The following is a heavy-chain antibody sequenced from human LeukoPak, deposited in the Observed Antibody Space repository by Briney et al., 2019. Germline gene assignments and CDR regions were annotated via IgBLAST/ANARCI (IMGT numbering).Heavy chain of an antibody. CDR2: LTHIFRRT. V-gene: IGHV1-69*05. J-gene: IGHJ5*02. CDR1: GGTFRTYP. CDR3: ATSGSGRSWDWFAP. Sequence: ASVNVSCKASGGTFRTYPISWVRQAPGQGLEWMGGLTHIFRRTNYTQKFQERLIITTDESYSTAYMELRDLRSDDTALYYCATSGSGRSWDWFAPWGQGTLVIVSS. D-gene: IGHD3-10*01.